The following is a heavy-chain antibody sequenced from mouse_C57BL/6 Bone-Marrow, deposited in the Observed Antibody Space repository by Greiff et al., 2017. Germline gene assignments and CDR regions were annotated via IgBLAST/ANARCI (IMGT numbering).Heavy chain of an antibody. J-gene: IGHJ4*01. D-gene: IGHD2-1*01. Sequence: QVQLQQPGAELVKPGASMKMSCKASGYTFTSYWITWVKQRPGQGLEWIGDIYPGSGSTNYNEKFKSKATLTVDTSSSTAYMQLSSLTSEDSAVYYCARGGDYYGNFYAMDYWGQGTSVTVSS. CDR1: GYTFTSYW. V-gene: IGHV1-55*01. CDR3: ARGGDYYGNFYAMDY. CDR2: IYPGSGST.